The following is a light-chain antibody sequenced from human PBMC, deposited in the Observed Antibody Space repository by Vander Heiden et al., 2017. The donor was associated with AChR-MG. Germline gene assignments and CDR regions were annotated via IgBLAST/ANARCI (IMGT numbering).Light chain of an antibody. CDR2: DAS. J-gene: IGKJ5*01. CDR1: QSVSSY. V-gene: IGKV3-11*01. CDR3: QQRSNGPPGIT. Sequence: EIVLTQPPATPSLSPGERATLSCRASQSVSSYLAWYQQKPGQAPRLLIYDASNRATGIPARFSGSGSGTDFALTISSLEPEDFAVYYCQQRSNGPPGITFGQGTRLEIK.